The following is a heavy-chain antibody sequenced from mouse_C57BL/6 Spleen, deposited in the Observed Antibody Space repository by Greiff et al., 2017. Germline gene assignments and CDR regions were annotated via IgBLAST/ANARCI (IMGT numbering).Heavy chain of an antibody. CDR1: GYTFTDYE. D-gene: IGHD2-12*01. J-gene: IGHJ4*01. Sequence: QVTLKESGAELVRPGASVTLSCKASGYTFTDYEMHWVKQTPVHGLEWIGAIDPETGGTAYNQKFKGKAILTADKSSSTAYMELRSLTSEDSAVYYCTRPYSHYYAMDYWGQGTSVTVSS. CDR2: IDPETGGT. CDR3: TRPYSHYYAMDY. V-gene: IGHV1-15*01.